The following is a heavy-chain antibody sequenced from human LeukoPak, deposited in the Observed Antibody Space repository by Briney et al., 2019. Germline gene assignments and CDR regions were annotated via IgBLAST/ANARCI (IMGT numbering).Heavy chain of an antibody. V-gene: IGHV4-39*01. CDR3: ARGLTRGYTYGGCFDP. CDR1: GGSISSSDYY. Sequence: PSETLSLTCTVSGGSISSSDYYWGWIRQPPGKGLEWIASIYYSGSTYYSPSLKSGVTISVDTSKNQSSLKLRSVTATDTAVYYCARGLTRGYTYGGCFDPWGQGTLVTVSS. J-gene: IGHJ5*02. CDR2: IYYSGST. D-gene: IGHD5-12*01.